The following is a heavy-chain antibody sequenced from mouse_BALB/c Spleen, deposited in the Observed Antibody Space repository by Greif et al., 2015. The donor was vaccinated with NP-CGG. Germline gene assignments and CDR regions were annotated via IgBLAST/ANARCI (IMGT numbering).Heavy chain of an antibody. Sequence: LVKTGASVKISCKASGYSFTGYYMHWVKQSHGKSLEWIGYISCYNGATSYNQKFKGKATFTVDTSSSTAYMQFNSLTSEDSAVYYCARGAGLRREGAMDYWGQGTSVTVSS. CDR3: ARGAGLRREGAMDY. CDR2: ISCYNGAT. CDR1: GYSFTGYY. V-gene: IGHV1S34*01. J-gene: IGHJ4*01. D-gene: IGHD2-4*01.